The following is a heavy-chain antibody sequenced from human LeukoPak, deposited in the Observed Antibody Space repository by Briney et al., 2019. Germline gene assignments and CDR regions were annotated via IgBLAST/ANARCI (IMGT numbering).Heavy chain of an antibody. CDR3: ARDTVFGGKGDY. J-gene: IGHJ4*02. CDR2: ISSSGSTI. Sequence: LGXSLRLSCAASGFTFSSYEMNWVREAPGKGVEWVSYISSSGSTIYYADSVKGGLTIYREKAKKSLYMKMNRVRDEDTAVYYCARDTVFGGKGDYWGQGTLVTVSS. V-gene: IGHV3-48*03. D-gene: IGHD4-23*01. CDR1: GFTFSSYE.